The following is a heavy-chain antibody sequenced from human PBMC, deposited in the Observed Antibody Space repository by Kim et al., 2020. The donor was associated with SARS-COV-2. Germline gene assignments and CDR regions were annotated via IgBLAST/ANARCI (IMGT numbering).Heavy chain of an antibody. D-gene: IGHD6-19*01. CDR3: AREHISFEWLVPNDAFDI. V-gene: IGHV4-34*01. Sequence: SETLSLTCAVYGGSFSGYYWSWIRQPPGKGLEWIGEINHSGSTNYNPSLKSRVTISVDTSKNQFSLKLSSVTAADTAVYYCAREHISFEWLVPNDAFDIWGQGTMVTVSS. CDR2: INHSGST. J-gene: IGHJ3*02. CDR1: GGSFSGYY.